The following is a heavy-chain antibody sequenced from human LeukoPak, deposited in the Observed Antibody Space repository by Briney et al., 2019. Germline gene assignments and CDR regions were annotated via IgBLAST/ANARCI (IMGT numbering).Heavy chain of an antibody. D-gene: IGHD5-18*01. J-gene: IGHJ6*03. V-gene: IGHV4-39*07. CDR1: GDSFSRRSSY. Sequence: PSETLSLTCTASGDSFSRRSSYWGWLRQPPGKGLEWIGTISYSGSTSYNPSLKSRVTISVDTSKNQFSLKLSSVTAADTAVYYCARDRSGYSYDFTYYYYMDVWGKGTTVTVSS. CDR3: ARDRSGYSYDFTYYYYMDV. CDR2: ISYSGST.